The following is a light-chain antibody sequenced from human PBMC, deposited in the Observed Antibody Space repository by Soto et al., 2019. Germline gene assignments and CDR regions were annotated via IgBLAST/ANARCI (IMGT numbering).Light chain of an antibody. CDR3: KQTYMVPYT. V-gene: IGKV1-39*01. J-gene: IGKJ2*01. CDR2: GVS. CDR1: QSVSTY. Sequence: DIQITQSPSALSAALGYSATITFRSSQSVSTYLNWYSQKSGGAPKLLIHGVSKLENGTPSRFSGSGLATDFTLTINTLQPEDFAVYFCKQTYMVPYTFGQGTKVDIK.